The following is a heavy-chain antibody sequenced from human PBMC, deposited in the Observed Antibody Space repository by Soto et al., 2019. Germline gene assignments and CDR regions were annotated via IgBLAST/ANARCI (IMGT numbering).Heavy chain of an antibody. V-gene: IGHV6-1*01. D-gene: IGHD2-15*01. CDR3: ARGINTAFDI. J-gene: IGHJ4*02. CDR2: TFYRSKWYR. Sequence: QVQLQQSGSGLVKPSQTLSLTCVMSGDGFSSSRVAWNWFRQSPSRGLEWLGRTFYRSKWYREYAVSVKSRITITPDASKNQFSLQLNSVSPEDTALYYCARGINTAFDIWGQGTLVTVSS. CDR1: GDGFSSSRVA.